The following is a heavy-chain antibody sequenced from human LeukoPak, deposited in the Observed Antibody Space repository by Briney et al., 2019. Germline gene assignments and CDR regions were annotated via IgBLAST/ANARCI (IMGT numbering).Heavy chain of an antibody. CDR2: ISGSGGST. D-gene: IGHD1-26*01. J-gene: IGHJ4*02. Sequence: GGSLRLSCAASGFTFSSYAMSWVRQAPGKGLEWVSAISGSGGSTYYADSVKGRFTISRDNSKNTLCLQMNSLRAEDTAVYYCAKDRGTGMGATPRVFDYWGQGTLVTVSS. CDR1: GFTFSSYA. CDR3: AKDRGTGMGATPRVFDY. V-gene: IGHV3-23*01.